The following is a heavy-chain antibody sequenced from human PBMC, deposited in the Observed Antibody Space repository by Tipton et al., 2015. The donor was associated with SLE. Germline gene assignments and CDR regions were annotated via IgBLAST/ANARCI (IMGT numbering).Heavy chain of an antibody. CDR2: IRNGGGKSDGKT. CDR1: GFSFSTYG. V-gene: IGHV3-23*01. D-gene: IGHD3-3*01. J-gene: IGHJ3*02. CDR3: AKGKRTIYDHDAFDM. Sequence: GSLRLSCSPSGFSFSTYGLAWVRQSPGKGLEWVSTIRNGGGKSDGKTYYAESVRGRFTIFRDRSKNTIFLQMDSLRAEDTALYYCAKGKRTIYDHDAFDMLGQGTAVTVSS.